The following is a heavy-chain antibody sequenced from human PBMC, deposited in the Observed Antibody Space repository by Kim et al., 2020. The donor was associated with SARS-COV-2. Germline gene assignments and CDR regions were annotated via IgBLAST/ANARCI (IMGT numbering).Heavy chain of an antibody. J-gene: IGHJ4*02. CDR3: ARDPRFWSGYDSPYYFDY. CDR1: GYTFTSYY. Sequence: ASVKVSCKASGYTFTSYYMHWVRQAPGQGLEWMGIINPSGGSTSYAQKFQGRVTMTRDTSTSTVYMELSSLRSEDTAVYYCARDPRFWSGYDSPYYFDYWGQGTLVTVSS. V-gene: IGHV1-46*01. CDR2: INPSGGST. D-gene: IGHD3-3*01.